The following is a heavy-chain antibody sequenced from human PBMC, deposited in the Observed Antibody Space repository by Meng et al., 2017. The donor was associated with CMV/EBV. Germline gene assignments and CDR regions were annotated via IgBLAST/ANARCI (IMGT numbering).Heavy chain of an antibody. CDR1: GVTFSSYA. Sequence: QVQRLTSGAVLQRPWTWVKAYGKASGVTFSSYAISWVRQAPRQGLEWMGGIIPIFGTANYAQKFQGRVTITADESTSTAYMELSSLRSEDTAVYYCARDYSGIAARPGFDPWGQGTLVTVSS. J-gene: IGHJ5*02. CDR3: ARDYSGIAARPGFDP. V-gene: IGHV1-69*12. D-gene: IGHD6-6*01. CDR2: IIPIFGTA.